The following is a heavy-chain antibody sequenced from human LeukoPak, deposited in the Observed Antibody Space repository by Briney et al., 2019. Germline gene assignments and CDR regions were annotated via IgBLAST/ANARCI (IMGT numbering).Heavy chain of an antibody. V-gene: IGHV3-7*03. J-gene: IGHJ6*03. CDR2: IKQDGSEK. Sequence: GGSLRLSCAASGFTFSSYWMSWVRQAPGKGLEWVANIKQDGSEKYYVDSVKGRFTISRDNAKNSLYLQMNSLRAEDTAVYYCAREGGYCSSTSCYERYYMDVWGKGTTVTVSS. D-gene: IGHD2-2*01. CDR1: GFTFSSYW. CDR3: AREGGYCSSTSCYERYYMDV.